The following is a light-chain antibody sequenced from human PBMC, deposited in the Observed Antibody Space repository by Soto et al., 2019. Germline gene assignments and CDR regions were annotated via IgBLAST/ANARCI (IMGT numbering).Light chain of an antibody. V-gene: IGLV2-8*01. Sequence: QSVLTQPPSASGSPGQSVTISCTGTTSDVGGYDYVSWYQQHPGKAPKLMIYEVSKRPSGVPDRFSGSKSGSTASLTVSGLQAEDEADYYCSSYAGSNNLVVFGGGTKLTV. J-gene: IGLJ2*01. CDR1: TSDVGGYDY. CDR3: SSYAGSNNLVV. CDR2: EVS.